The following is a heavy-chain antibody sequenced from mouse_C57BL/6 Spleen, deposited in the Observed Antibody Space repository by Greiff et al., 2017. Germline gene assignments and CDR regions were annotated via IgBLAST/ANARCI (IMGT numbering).Heavy chain of an antibody. V-gene: IGHV1-76*01. CDR3: ARGYYGSSYYFDY. J-gene: IGHJ2*01. Sequence: QLQQSGAELVRPGASVKLSCKASGYTFTDYYINWVKQRPGQGLEWIARIYPGSGNTYYNEKFKGKATLTAEKSSSTAYMQLSSLTSEDSAVYFCARGYYGSSYYFDYWGQGTTLTVSS. D-gene: IGHD1-1*01. CDR2: IYPGSGNT. CDR1: GYTFTDYY.